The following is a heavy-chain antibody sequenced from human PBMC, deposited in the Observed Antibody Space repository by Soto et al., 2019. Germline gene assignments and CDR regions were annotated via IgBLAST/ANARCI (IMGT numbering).Heavy chain of an antibody. D-gene: IGHD3-22*01. V-gene: IGHV3-30-3*01. CDR2: ISYDGSNK. J-gene: IGHJ4*02. CDR3: ARFYYDSSAFAY. Sequence: QVQLVESGGGVVQPGRSLRLSCAASGFTFSSYAMHWVRQAPGKGLEWVAVISYDGSNKYYADSVKGRFTISRDNSKNTLYLQMNSLRAEDTAVYYCARFYYDSSAFAYWGQGTLVTVSS. CDR1: GFTFSSYA.